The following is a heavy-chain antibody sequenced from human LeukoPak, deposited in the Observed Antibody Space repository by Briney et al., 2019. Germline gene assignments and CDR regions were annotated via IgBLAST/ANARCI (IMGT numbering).Heavy chain of an antibody. V-gene: IGHV3-74*01. Sequence: GGSLRLSCAASGFTFSSYWMHWVRQAPGKGLVWVSRINSDGSRISYADSVKGRFTISRDNAKNTLYLQMNSLRAEDTAVYYCVRLGGSSFFDYWGQGTLVTVSS. CDR1: GFTFSSYW. CDR2: INSDGSRI. CDR3: VRLGGSSFFDY. J-gene: IGHJ4*02. D-gene: IGHD2-15*01.